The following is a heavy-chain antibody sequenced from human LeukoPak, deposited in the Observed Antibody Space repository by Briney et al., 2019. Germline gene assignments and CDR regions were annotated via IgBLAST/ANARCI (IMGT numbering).Heavy chain of an antibody. J-gene: IGHJ3*02. CDR1: GFTFSSYA. Sequence: PVGSLRLSCAASGFTFSSYAMSWVRQAPGKGLEWVSAISGSGGSTYYADSVKGRFTISRDNSKNTLYLQMKSRRAENTAVYYCAKETISGWKDAFDIWGQGTMVTVSS. D-gene: IGHD6-19*01. CDR3: AKETISGWKDAFDI. V-gene: IGHV3-23*01. CDR2: ISGSGGST.